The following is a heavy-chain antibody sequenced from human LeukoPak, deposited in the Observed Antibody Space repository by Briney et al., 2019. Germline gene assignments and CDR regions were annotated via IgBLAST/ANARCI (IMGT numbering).Heavy chain of an antibody. Sequence: GGSLRLSCAVSGFTLSNYWMTWVRQTPGKGLEWVANIKQDGSEKYYVDSVKGRFTISRDNAKNSLYLQMNSLRGEDTAVYYCVRDWGGGDDYWGQGTLVTVSS. CDR2: IKQDGSEK. CDR3: VRDWGGGDDY. CDR1: GFTLSNYW. D-gene: IGHD3-10*01. J-gene: IGHJ4*02. V-gene: IGHV3-7*01.